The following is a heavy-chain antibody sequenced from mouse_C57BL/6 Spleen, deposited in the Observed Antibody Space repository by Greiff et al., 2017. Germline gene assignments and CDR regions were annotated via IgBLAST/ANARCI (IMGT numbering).Heavy chain of an antibody. CDR1: GFNIKNTY. Sequence: EVQLQQSVAELVRPGASVKLSCTASGFNIKNTYMHWVKQRPEQGLEWIGRIDPANGNTKYAPKFQGKATITVGTSSNTAYLQLSSLTSEDTAIYYCSPYYGSSPDWYCGVWGTGTTVTVSS. CDR3: SPYYGSSPDWYCGV. V-gene: IGHV14-3*01. D-gene: IGHD1-1*01. J-gene: IGHJ1*03. CDR2: IDPANGNT.